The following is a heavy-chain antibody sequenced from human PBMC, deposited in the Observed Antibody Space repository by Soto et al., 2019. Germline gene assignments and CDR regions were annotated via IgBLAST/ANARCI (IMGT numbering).Heavy chain of an antibody. CDR3: ARGAMGNYYNDY. CDR2: IKGDGIST. Sequence: EVQLVESGGGLVQSGGSLRLSCAASGFTFSSYWMHWVRQAPGKGLVWVSRIKGDGISTNYADSVKVRFTISSDNDKDTVFLQMNGLSAGDMAVYYFARGAMGNYYNDYWGQGTLVTVSS. V-gene: IGHV3-74*01. J-gene: IGHJ4*02. CDR1: GFTFSSYW. D-gene: IGHD3-10*01.